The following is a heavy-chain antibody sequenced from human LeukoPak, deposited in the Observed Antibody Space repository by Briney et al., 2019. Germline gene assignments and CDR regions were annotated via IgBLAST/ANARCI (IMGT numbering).Heavy chain of an antibody. V-gene: IGHV3-7*04. D-gene: IGHD7-27*01. Sequence: PGGSLRLSCAASGFTVSSNYMSWVRQAPGKGLEWVANINQDGSETYYVDSVEGRFTISRDNAKNSLFLQMSSLRAEDTAVYFCSGDPGDYWGQGTLVTVSS. CDR1: GFTVSSNY. CDR2: INQDGSET. J-gene: IGHJ4*02. CDR3: SGDPGDY.